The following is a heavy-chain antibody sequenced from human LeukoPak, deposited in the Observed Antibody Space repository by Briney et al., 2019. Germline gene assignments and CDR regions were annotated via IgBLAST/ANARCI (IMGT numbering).Heavy chain of an antibody. CDR2: INPNSGGT. Sequence: ASVKVSCKASGYTFTGYYMHWVRQAPGQGLEWMGRINPNSGGTDYAQKFQGRVTMARDTSISTAYMELSSLTSDDTAVYYCSRGRADGYSGYDFGDYWGQGTLVTVSS. D-gene: IGHD5-12*01. CDR1: GYTFTGYY. V-gene: IGHV1-2*06. CDR3: SRGRADGYSGYDFGDY. J-gene: IGHJ4*02.